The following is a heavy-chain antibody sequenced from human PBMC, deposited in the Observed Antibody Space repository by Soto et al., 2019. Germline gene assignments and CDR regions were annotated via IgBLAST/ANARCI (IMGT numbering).Heavy chain of an antibody. Sequence: ASVKVSCKASGYTFTSYGISWVRQSPGQGLEWMGWIIPILGIANYAQKFQGRVTITADKSTSTAYMELSSLRSEDTAVYYCARDDSGYDYGYYGMDVWGQGTTVTVSS. CDR1: GYTFTSYG. D-gene: IGHD5-12*01. J-gene: IGHJ6*02. V-gene: IGHV1-69*10. CDR2: IIPILGIA. CDR3: ARDDSGYDYGYYGMDV.